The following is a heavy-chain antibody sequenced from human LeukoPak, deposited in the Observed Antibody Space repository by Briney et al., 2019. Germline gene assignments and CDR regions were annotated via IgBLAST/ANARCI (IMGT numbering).Heavy chain of an antibody. Sequence: SETLSLTCTAPGGSISSYYCNWIQQPPWKGQQWIGYIYYTRNTNYNPSRKTRVTVSVDTSKNQCSLKLSSVTPADTAVYYCARGYCSGATCSSYIDGWGQGSLVTVSS. CDR3: ARGYCSGATCSSYIDG. J-gene: IGHJ5*01. V-gene: IGHV4-59*08. CDR2: IYYTRNT. D-gene: IGHD2-15*01. CDR1: GGSISSYY.